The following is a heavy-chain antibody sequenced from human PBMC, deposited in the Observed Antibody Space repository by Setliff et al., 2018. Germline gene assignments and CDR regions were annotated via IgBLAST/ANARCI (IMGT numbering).Heavy chain of an antibody. Sequence: ETLSLTCTVSGDSISRSTYYWGWIRQSPGKGLDWIGTVDHSGNTFYNPSLKSRVTISVDTSKNHFSLKLTSVSAADTAVYYCARRDSTGYYGYSFDFWGQGTLVTVSS. V-gene: IGHV4-39*02. D-gene: IGHD3-22*01. CDR2: VDHSGNT. J-gene: IGHJ4*02. CDR1: GDSISRSTYY. CDR3: ARRDSTGYYGYSFDF.